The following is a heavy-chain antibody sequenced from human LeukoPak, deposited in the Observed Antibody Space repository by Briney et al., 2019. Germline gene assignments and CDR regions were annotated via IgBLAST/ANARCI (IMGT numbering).Heavy chain of an antibody. J-gene: IGHJ4*02. D-gene: IGHD2-2*01. Sequence: LPGGSLRLSCAASGFTFSSYAMTWVRQAPDKGLEWVSAISGSDGITYYADSVKGRFTISRDDSQNTLYLQMNSLSAEDTAVYYCAKVETSGGANCYALDYWGQGTLVTVSS. CDR1: GFTFSSYA. CDR2: ISGSDGIT. V-gene: IGHV3-23*01. CDR3: AKVETSGGANCYALDY.